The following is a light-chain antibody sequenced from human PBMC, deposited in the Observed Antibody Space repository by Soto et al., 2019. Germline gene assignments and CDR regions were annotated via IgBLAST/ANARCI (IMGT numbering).Light chain of an antibody. CDR3: QTWVTGSDSVV. J-gene: IGLJ7*01. V-gene: IGLV4-69*01. Sequence: QLVLTQSPSASASLGASVKLTCTLSSGHSNYAIAWHQQQPETGPRYLMKVNSGGSHIKGDGIPDRFSGSSSGAERYLFISSLQSEDEADYYCQTWVTGSDSVVFGGGTQLTVL. CDR1: SGHSNYA. CDR2: VNSGGSH.